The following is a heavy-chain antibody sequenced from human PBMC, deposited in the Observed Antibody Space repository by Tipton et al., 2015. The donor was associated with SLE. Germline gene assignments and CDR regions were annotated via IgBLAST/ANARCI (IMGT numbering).Heavy chain of an antibody. Sequence: GSLRLSCAASGFTFSNFGMHWVRQTPGKGLEWVAFIRYDGNNRYYADSVKGRFTISRDNSKETLYLQLNSLRPEDTGLYFCAKDVLPLTTERFDSWGQGTLVTVSS. D-gene: IGHD4-17*01. V-gene: IGHV3-30*02. J-gene: IGHJ4*02. CDR3: AKDVLPLTTERFDS. CDR2: IRYDGNNR. CDR1: GFTFSNFG.